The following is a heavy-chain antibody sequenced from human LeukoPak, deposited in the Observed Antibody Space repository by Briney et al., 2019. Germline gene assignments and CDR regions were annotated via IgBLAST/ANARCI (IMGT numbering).Heavy chain of an antibody. V-gene: IGHV3-23*01. Sequence: GGSLRLSCVASGFSFSSYAMTWVRQAPGKGLEWVSAISGSGGRTYYADSAKGRFTVSRDNSKSTLFLQVNTLRAEDTAVFYCAKGSYYDSSGHYYFDYWGQGTLVTVSS. CDR2: ISGSGGRT. J-gene: IGHJ4*02. CDR1: GFSFSSYA. D-gene: IGHD3-22*01. CDR3: AKGSYYDSSGHYYFDY.